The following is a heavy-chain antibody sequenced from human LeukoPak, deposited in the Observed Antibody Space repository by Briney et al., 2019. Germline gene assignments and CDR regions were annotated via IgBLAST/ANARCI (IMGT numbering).Heavy chain of an antibody. D-gene: IGHD3-16*02. CDR1: GSTFTSYD. CDR3: AAYMITFGGVIVQDY. V-gene: IGHV1-8*01. J-gene: IGHJ4*02. Sequence: ASVKVSCKASGSTFTSYDINWVRQATGQGLEWMGWMNPNSGNTGYAQKFQGRVTMTRNTSISTAYMELSSLRSEDTAVYYCAAYMITFGGVIVQDYWGQGTLVAVSS. CDR2: MNPNSGNT.